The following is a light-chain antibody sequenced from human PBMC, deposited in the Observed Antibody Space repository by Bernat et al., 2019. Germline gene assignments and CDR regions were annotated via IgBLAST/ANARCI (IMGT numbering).Light chain of an antibody. CDR3: DSRDSTGNLFV. J-gene: IGLJ1*01. CDR2: GKN. CDR1: SLSSYY. Sequence: SSELTQDPAVSVALGQTVRITCQGDSLSSYYATWYQQKPRQAPLVVIYGKNNRPSGISARFSGSTPGNTASLTLTGAQAGDEADYFCDSRDSTGNLFVFGIGTKVTVL. V-gene: IGLV3-19*01.